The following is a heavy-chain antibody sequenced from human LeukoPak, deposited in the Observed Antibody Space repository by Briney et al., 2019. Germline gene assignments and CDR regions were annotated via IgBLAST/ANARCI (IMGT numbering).Heavy chain of an antibody. CDR2: ISSSSSTI. CDR3: AKEKLSDAFDI. J-gene: IGHJ3*02. V-gene: IGHV3-48*04. D-gene: IGHD3-16*02. CDR1: GFTFSSYS. Sequence: GGSLRLSCAASGFTFSSYSMNWVRQAPGKGLEWVSYISSSSSTIYYADSVKGRFTIFRDNAKNSLYLQMNSLRAEDTAVYYCAKEKLSDAFDIWGQGTRVTVSS.